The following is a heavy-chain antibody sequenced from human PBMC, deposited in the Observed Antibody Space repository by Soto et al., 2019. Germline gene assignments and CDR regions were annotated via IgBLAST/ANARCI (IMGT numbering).Heavy chain of an antibody. D-gene: IGHD1-26*01. J-gene: IGHJ4*02. CDR2: IYYSGST. CDR1: GGSISSSSYY. CDR3: ARQGGRIIVGADFDY. Sequence: QLQLQESGPGLVKPSETLSLTCTVSGGSISSSSYYWGWIRQPPGKGLEWIGSIYYSGSTYYNPSLKSRVTISVDTSKNQFSMKLSAVTAADTAVYYCARQGGRIIVGADFDYWGQGTLVTVSS. V-gene: IGHV4-39*01.